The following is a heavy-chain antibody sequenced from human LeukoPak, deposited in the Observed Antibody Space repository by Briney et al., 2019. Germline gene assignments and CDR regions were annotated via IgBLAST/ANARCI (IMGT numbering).Heavy chain of an antibody. J-gene: IGHJ4*02. D-gene: IGHD3-10*01. Sequence: AGGSLRLSCAASGFTFSSHGMHWVRQAPGKGLEWVAFIRYDGSNKYYADSVKGRFTISRDNSKNTLYLQMNSLRAEDTAVYYCAKLKGAGTPYYFDYWGQGTLVTVSS. CDR3: AKLKGAGTPYYFDY. CDR1: GFTFSSHG. V-gene: IGHV3-30*02. CDR2: IRYDGSNK.